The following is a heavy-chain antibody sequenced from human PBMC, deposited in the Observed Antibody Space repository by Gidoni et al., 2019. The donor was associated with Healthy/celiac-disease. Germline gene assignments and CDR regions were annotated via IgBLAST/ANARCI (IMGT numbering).Heavy chain of an antibody. D-gene: IGHD6-13*01. CDR3: ARERGSGWRQQVDDGDAFDI. CDR2: ISYDGRNK. Sequence: QLQLVESGGVVVQPGSSLSLSFAPSGFTFSSYAIPWVRQAPGKGLEWVAVISYDGRNKYYADSVKGRFTISRDNSKNTLYLQMNSLRAEETAVYYCARERGSGWRQQVDDGDAFDIWGQGTMVTVSS. CDR1: GFTFSSYA. J-gene: IGHJ3*02. V-gene: IGHV3-30*04.